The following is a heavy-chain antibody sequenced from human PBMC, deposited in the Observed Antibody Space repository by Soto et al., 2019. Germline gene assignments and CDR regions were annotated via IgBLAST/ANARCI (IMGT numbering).Heavy chain of an antibody. J-gene: IGHJ3*02. Sequence: QPGGSLRLSCAASGFTFSSYDMHWVRQAPGKGLEWVALIWYDGTNKYYADSVKGRFTISRDNSKNTLYLEMNSLRAEDTAVYYCAREYSGIYSRSFDIWGQGTMVTVSS. D-gene: IGHD1-26*01. V-gene: IGHV3-33*01. CDR2: IWYDGTNK. CDR1: GFTFSSYD. CDR3: AREYSGIYSRSFDI.